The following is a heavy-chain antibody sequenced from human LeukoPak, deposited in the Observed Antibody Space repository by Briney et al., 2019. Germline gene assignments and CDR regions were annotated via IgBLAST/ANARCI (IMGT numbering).Heavy chain of an antibody. Sequence: GGSLRLSCAASGFTVSSNYMSWVRQAPGKGLEWVSVIYSGGSTYYADSVKGRFTISRDNSKNTLYLQMNSPRAEDTAVYYCARDPMGPENWFDPWGQGTLVTVSS. CDR1: GFTVSSNY. CDR3: ARDPMGPENWFDP. J-gene: IGHJ5*02. CDR2: IYSGGST. V-gene: IGHV3-53*01. D-gene: IGHD1-26*01.